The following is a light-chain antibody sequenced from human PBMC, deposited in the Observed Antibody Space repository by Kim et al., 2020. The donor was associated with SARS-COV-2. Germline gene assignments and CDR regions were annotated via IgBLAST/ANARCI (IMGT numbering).Light chain of an antibody. V-gene: IGLV1-47*01. CDR1: TSNIGNSN. CDR3: VAWDDSLNGRV. J-gene: IGLJ3*02. CDR2: RSN. Sequence: GSKITNTASGTTSNIGNSNVQMSHQLRGTAPKPLSYRSNQRPSAVPDRYSGSKSGTSASLAISGLRSEDEADYYCVAWDDSLNGRVFGGGTMMTVL.